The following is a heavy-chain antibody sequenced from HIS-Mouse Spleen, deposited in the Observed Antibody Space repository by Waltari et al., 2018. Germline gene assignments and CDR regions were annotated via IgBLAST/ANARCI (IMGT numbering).Heavy chain of an antibody. CDR3: ARDYYGSGSYYYYYGMDV. V-gene: IGHV1-2*02. CDR2: INPNSGGT. Sequence: QVQLVQSGAEVKKPGASVKVSCKASVYTFTGDYMHWVRQAPGQGLEWMGWINPNSGGTNYAQKFQGRVTMTRDTSISTAYMELSRLRSDDTAVYYCARDYYGSGSYYYYYGMDVWGQGTTVTVSS. J-gene: IGHJ6*02. D-gene: IGHD3-10*01. CDR1: VYTFTGDY.